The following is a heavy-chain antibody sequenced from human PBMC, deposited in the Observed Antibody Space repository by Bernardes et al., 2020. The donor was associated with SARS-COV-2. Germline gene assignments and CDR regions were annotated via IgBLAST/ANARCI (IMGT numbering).Heavy chain of an antibody. Sequence: GGSLRLSCAASGFTFSNYAMSWFRQTPGKGLEWISAVNSAGTTYYADSVRGRFTAARDNSKNTLYLQMNSLRDEDTAVYYCARGEKCSDGICYKGNNIFDIWGQGTMVTVSS. V-gene: IGHV3-23*01. CDR3: ARGEKCSDGICYKGNNIFDI. J-gene: IGHJ3*02. CDR2: VNSAGTT. CDR1: GFTFSNYA. D-gene: IGHD2-8*01.